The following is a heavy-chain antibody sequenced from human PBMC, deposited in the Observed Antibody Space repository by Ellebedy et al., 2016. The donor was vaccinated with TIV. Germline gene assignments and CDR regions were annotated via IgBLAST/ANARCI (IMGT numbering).Heavy chain of an antibody. J-gene: IGHJ4*02. CDR3: AKDRTPGDGYWVFDN. D-gene: IGHD5-18*01. CDR2: ISGSGGST. CDR1: GFTFSSYA. Sequence: GESLKISCAASGFTFSSYAMSWVRQAPGKGLEWVSGISGSGGSTYYADSVKGRFTISRDNSKRTVDLQMNSLRAEDTAVYFCAKDRTPGDGYWVFDNWGQGTLVSVSS. V-gene: IGHV3-23*01.